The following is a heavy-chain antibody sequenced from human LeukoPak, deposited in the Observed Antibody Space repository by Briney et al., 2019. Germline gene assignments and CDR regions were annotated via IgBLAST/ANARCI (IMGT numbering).Heavy chain of an antibody. CDR3: AREVYGDYSFDY. D-gene: IGHD4-17*01. Sequence: ASVKVSCKASGYTFTGYYMHWVRQAPGQGLEWMGWINPNSGGTNYAQKFQGRVTMTRNTSISTAYMELSSLRSEDTAVYYCAREVYGDYSFDYWGQGTLVTVSS. V-gene: IGHV1-2*02. CDR2: INPNSGGT. CDR1: GYTFTGYY. J-gene: IGHJ4*02.